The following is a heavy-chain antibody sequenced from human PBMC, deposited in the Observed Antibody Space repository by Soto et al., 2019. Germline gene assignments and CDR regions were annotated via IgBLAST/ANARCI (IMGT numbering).Heavy chain of an antibody. CDR3: ARESVRGIYAFDI. CDR2: IYYTGST. Sequence: QVQLQESGPGLVKPSQTLSLTCAVSGGSISDGGYHWSWSRQHPGKGLEWIGYIYYTGSTYYNPSLKSRVTISVDTSKNQFSLKLSSVTAADTAVYYCARESVRGIYAFDIWGQGTMVSVSS. D-gene: IGHD3-10*01. J-gene: IGHJ3*02. CDR1: GGSISDGGYH. V-gene: IGHV4-31*11.